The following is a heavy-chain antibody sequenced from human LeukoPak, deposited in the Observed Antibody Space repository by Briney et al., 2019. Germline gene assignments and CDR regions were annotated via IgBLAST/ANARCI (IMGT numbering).Heavy chain of an antibody. Sequence: GGSLRLSCAASGFTFDDYGMSWVRQAPGKGLEWVSGFNWNGGSTGYADSVKGRFTTYRDNAKNSLYLQMNSLRAEDTALYYCARVHYYYDSSGYYYRGFDYWGQGTLVTVSS. CDR3: ARVHYYYDSSGYYYRGFDY. CDR1: GFTFDDYG. V-gene: IGHV3-20*04. D-gene: IGHD3-22*01. CDR2: FNWNGGST. J-gene: IGHJ4*02.